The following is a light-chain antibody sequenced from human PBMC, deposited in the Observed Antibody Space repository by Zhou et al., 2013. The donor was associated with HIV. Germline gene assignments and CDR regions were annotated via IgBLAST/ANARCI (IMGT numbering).Light chain of an antibody. V-gene: IGKV1-5*03. CDR1: QSISSW. J-gene: IGKJ5*01. CDR3: QQLSAYPIT. Sequence: DIQMTQSPSTLSASVGDRVTITCRASQSISSWLAWYQQKPGKAPKLLIYKASNLETGVPSRFSGSGSGTEFTLTISSLQPEDFAAFYCQQLSAYPITFGQGTRLEIK. CDR2: KAS.